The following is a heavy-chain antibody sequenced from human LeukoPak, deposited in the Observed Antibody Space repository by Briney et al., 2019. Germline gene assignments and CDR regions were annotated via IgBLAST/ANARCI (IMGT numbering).Heavy chain of an antibody. J-gene: IGHJ4*02. D-gene: IGHD3-22*01. CDR2: IDPNNGDI. Sequence: AASVKVSCKASAYTFTGYYLHWVRQAPGQGLEWMGWIDPNNGDIKYAQKFQGRVTMTRDTSISTAYMELSRLRSDDTAVYYCAPGDYDSSGYYPFDYWGQGTLVTVSS. CDR3: APGDYDSSGYYPFDY. CDR1: AYTFTGYY. V-gene: IGHV1-2*02.